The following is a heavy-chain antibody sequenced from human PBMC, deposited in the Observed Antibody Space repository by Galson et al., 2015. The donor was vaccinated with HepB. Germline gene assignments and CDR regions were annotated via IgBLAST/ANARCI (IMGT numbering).Heavy chain of an antibody. CDR3: TRSFDF. J-gene: IGHJ4*02. CDR1: GFTFSRYW. Sequence: SLRLSCAASGFTFSRYWMHWVRQAPGKELVWVSHVNSDGSSTTYADSAKGRFTISRDNAKNTLYLQMNSLRAEDTAFYYCTRSFDFWGQGTLVTVSS. V-gene: IGHV3-74*01. CDR2: VNSDGSST.